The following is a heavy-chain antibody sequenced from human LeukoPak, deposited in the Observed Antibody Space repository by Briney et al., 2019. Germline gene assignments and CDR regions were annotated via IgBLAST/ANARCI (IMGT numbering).Heavy chain of an antibody. CDR3: SRDQWFGVPVGAYFLDY. Sequence: RGSPRLSCAASGFSSVDYGMSCGRHAPGKGVEWVSGLNRNGGSTSYADSVKGRLSISRDNAKNSLYLQMNSLRGEDATLYYCSRDQWFGVPVGAYFLDYWGEGALVTVSS. V-gene: IGHV3-20*04. D-gene: IGHD3-3*01. CDR2: LNRNGGST. J-gene: IGHJ4*02. CDR1: GFSSVDYG.